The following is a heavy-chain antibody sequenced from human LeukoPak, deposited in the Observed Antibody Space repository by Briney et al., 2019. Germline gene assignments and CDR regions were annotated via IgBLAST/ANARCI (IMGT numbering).Heavy chain of an antibody. J-gene: IGHJ3*02. V-gene: IGHV1-69*13. Sequence: GASVKVSCKASGGTFSSYAISWVRQAPGQGLEWMGGIIPIFGTANYAQKFQGRVTITADESTSTAYMELSSLRSEDTAVYYCARDLYYYDSSGPRAAFDIWGQGTMVTVSS. D-gene: IGHD3-22*01. CDR1: GGTFSSYA. CDR3: ARDLYYYDSSGPRAAFDI. CDR2: IIPIFGTA.